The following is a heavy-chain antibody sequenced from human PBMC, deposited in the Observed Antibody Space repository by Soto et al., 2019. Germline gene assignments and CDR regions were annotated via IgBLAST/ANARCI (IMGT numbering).Heavy chain of an antibody. CDR1: GYSFTSYW. J-gene: IGHJ6*02. V-gene: IGHV5-51*01. CDR3: AKGRGGKTVANFGMDV. Sequence: GESLKISCKGSGYSFTSYWIGWVRQMPGKGLEWMGIIYPGDSDTRYSPSFQGQVTISADKSISTAYLQWSSLRSDDTAVYYCAKGRGGKTVANFGMDVWGQGVTVTVSS. D-gene: IGHD3-16*01. CDR2: IYPGDSDT.